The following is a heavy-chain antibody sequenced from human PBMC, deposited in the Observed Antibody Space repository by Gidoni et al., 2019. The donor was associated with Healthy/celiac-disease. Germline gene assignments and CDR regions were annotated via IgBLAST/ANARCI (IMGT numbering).Heavy chain of an antibody. CDR3: AREAGDCSGGSCYSPLDY. D-gene: IGHD2-15*01. Sequence: QVQLVESGGGVVQPGRSLRLSCAASGFTFSSYGMHWVRQAPGKGLEWVAVIWYDGSNKYYADSVKGRFTISRDNSKNTLYLQMNSLRAEDTAVYYCAREAGDCSGGSCYSPLDYWGQGTLVTVYS. V-gene: IGHV3-33*01. CDR2: IWYDGSNK. J-gene: IGHJ4*02. CDR1: GFTFSSYG.